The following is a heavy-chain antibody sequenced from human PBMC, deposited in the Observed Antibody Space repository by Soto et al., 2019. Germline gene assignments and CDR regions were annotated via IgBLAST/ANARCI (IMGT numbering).Heavy chain of an antibody. CDR3: ARDPGMSRAGTGY. Sequence: QVQLVQSGAEVKKPGSSVTVSCKASGGTFSSYAISWVRQDPGQGLEWLGGIIPIFGTANYAQKFQGRLTSTAAESTCTTQIHLSSLKSGDSGVYHWARDPGMSRAGTGYWAQSTLPTASS. J-gene: IGHJ1*01. D-gene: IGHD6-19*01. CDR1: GGTFSSYA. CDR2: IIPIFGTA. V-gene: IGHV1-69*01.